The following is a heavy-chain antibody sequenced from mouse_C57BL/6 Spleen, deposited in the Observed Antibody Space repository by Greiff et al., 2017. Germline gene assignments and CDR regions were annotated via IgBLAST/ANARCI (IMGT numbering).Heavy chain of an antibody. J-gene: IGHJ2*01. CDR2: IDPSDSYT. CDR1: GYTFTSYW. Sequence: QVQLQQPGAELVKPGASVKLSCKASGYTFTSYWMQWVKQRPGQGLEWIGEIDPSDSYTNYNQKFKGKATLAVDTSSSTAYMQLSSLTSEDSAVYYCARGPDYWGQGTTLTVSS. V-gene: IGHV1-50*01. CDR3: ARGPDY.